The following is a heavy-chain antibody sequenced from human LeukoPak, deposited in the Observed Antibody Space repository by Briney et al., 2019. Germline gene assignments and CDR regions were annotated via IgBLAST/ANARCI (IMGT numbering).Heavy chain of an antibody. Sequence: SETLSLTCTVSGGSISSYYWSWIRQPPGKGLEWIGYIYYSGSTNYNPSLKSRVTISLDTSKNQFSLKLSSVTAADTAVYYCARHLPCSSTTCYLGWFDPWGQGTLVTVSS. D-gene: IGHD2-2*01. CDR1: GGSISSYY. J-gene: IGHJ5*02. CDR3: ARHLPCSSTTCYLGWFDP. CDR2: IYYSGST. V-gene: IGHV4-59*08.